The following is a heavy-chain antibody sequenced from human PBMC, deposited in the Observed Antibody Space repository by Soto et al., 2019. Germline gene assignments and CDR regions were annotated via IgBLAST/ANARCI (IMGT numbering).Heavy chain of an antibody. Sequence: GASLRLSCASSGFTFSSYAMHWVRQAPGKGLEWVAVISYDGSNKYYADSVKGRFTISRDNSKNTLYLQMNSLRAEDTAVYYCARDRSMIVVVPGYWGQGT. V-gene: IGHV3-30-3*01. CDR2: ISYDGSNK. D-gene: IGHD3-22*01. J-gene: IGHJ4*02. CDR1: GFTFSSYA. CDR3: ARDRSMIVVVPGY.